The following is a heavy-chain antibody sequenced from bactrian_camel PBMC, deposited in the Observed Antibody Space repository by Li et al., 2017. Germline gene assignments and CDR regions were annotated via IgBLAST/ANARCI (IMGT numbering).Heavy chain of an antibody. Sequence: HVQLVESGGGLVQPGTSARLSCVASEFSLYMVWVRQAPGKGLEWVSSIYSGGGSTYYADSVKGRFTISKDNAKNTLYLQMNSLKLEDTAMYYCAADFGPYCSGSYLARRANFEGQGTQVTVS. CDR2: IYSGGGST. V-gene: IGHV3-2*01. J-gene: IGHJ4*01. CDR1: EFSLY. D-gene: IGHD2*01.